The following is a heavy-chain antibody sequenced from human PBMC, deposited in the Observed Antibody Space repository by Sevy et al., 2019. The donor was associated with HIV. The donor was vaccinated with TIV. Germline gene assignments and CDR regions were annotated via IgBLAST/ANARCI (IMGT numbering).Heavy chain of an antibody. V-gene: IGHV1-69*13. D-gene: IGHD3-22*01. CDR2: IIPNFGTA. CDR1: GGTFSIYA. CDR3: ARTYDSSALFKWAFDI. Sequence: ASVEVSCEASGGTFSIYAISWVRQAPGQGVEWMGGIIPNFGTANYAQKFQGRVTITADESTNTGYMELSSLRSEDTAVYYCARTYDSSALFKWAFDIWGQGTLVTVSS. J-gene: IGHJ3*02.